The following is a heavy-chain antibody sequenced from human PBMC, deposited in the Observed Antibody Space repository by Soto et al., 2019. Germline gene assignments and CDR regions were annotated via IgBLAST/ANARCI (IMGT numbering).Heavy chain of an antibody. CDR1: GFTFRSYW. V-gene: IGHV3-74*01. D-gene: IGHD6-6*01. Sequence: EVQLVESGGGLVQPGGSLRLSCAASGFTFRSYWMQWVRQAPGKGLVWVSGINSDGSSTSYADSVKGRFTISRDNAKNTRYRQMNSLRAEDTAVYYCASGGSSLNFDSWGQGTLVTVSS. J-gene: IGHJ4*02. CDR3: ASGGSSLNFDS. CDR2: INSDGSST.